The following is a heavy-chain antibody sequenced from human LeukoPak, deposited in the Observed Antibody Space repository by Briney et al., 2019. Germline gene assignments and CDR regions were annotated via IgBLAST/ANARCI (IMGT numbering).Heavy chain of an antibody. CDR3: ARPPSRYSGYAYYYYGMDV. V-gene: IGHV1-8*01. CDR2: MNPNSGNT. CDR1: GYTFTSYD. Sequence: ASVKVSCKASGYTFTSYDINWGRQPTGQGREGRGGMNPNSGNTGYAQKFQGRVTMTSNTSISTAYMELSSLRSEDTAVYYCARPPSRYSGYAYYYYGMDVWGQGTTVTVSS. D-gene: IGHD5-12*01. J-gene: IGHJ6*02.